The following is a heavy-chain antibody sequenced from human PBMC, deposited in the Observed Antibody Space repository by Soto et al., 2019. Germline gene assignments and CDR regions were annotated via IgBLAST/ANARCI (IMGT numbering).Heavy chain of an antibody. CDR3: AGSYGNSWYGY. J-gene: IGHJ4*02. D-gene: IGHD6-13*01. CDR2: IHSSGSS. Sequence: PSETLSLTCTVSGGSISTYYWSWIRQPPGKGLEWIGYIHSSGSSHYNPSLKSRVTISVDTSNNQFSLKLSSVTAADTAMYYCAGSYGNSWYGYWGQGTLVTVSS. V-gene: IGHV4-59*01. CDR1: GGSISTYY.